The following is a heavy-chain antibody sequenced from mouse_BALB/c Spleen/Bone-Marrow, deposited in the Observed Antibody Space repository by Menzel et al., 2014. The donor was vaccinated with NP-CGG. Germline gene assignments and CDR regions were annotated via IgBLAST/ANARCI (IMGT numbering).Heavy chain of an antibody. CDR1: GFTFSSYG. D-gene: IGHD3-2*02. V-gene: IGHV5-6*01. J-gene: IGHJ2*01. Sequence: EVQLVESGGDLVKPGGSLKLSCVASGFTFSSYGMSWGRQTPDKRLEWVATISSGGSSTYYPASVKGRFTISRDNAKSALYLQMSSLNSEDTAMYYCTRRPLQANSYFDCWGQGTTLTVSS. CDR2: ISSGGSST. CDR3: TRRPLQANSYFDC.